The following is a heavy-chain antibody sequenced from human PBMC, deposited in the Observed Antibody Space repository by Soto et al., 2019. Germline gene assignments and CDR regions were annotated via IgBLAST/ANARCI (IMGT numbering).Heavy chain of an antibody. CDR1: GGSLRDTFYY. J-gene: IGHJ4*02. CDR3: ARHMRAVAAPLDY. V-gene: IGHV4-39*01. CDR2: IHYSGST. D-gene: IGHD6-19*01. Sequence: XTLSLPCTVSGGSLRDTFYYWGWIRKPPGKGLEWICSIHYSGSTHYNPSLKSRVTISVDPSKIQFSLNLNSVTTSDTSVYYCARHMRAVAAPLDYWGQGTVVTVS.